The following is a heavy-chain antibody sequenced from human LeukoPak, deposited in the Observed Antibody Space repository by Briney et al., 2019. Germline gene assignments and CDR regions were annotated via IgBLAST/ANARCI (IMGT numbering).Heavy chain of an antibody. J-gene: IGHJ6*04. CDR1: GFTFNNYA. V-gene: IGHV3-48*03. CDR2: ISSSGSTI. Sequence: PGGSLRLSCAAYGFTFNNYAMSWVRQAPGKGLEWVSYISSSGSTIYYADSVKGRFTISRDNAKNSLYLQMNSLRAEDTAVYYCAELGITMIGGVWGKGTTVTISS. CDR3: AELGITMIGGV. D-gene: IGHD3-10*02.